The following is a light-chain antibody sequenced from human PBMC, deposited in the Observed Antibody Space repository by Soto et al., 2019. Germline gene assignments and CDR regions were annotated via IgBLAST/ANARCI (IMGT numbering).Light chain of an antibody. Sequence: EIVLTQSPGTLSLSPWERATLSCRASQSVSSSYLAWYQQKPGQAPRLLIYGASSMATGIPDRFSGSGSGTDFTLTISRLQPEDFAVYYCQQYGSSQYTFGQGTKLEIK. J-gene: IGKJ2*01. CDR1: QSVSSSY. V-gene: IGKV3-20*01. CDR3: QQYGSSQYT. CDR2: GAS.